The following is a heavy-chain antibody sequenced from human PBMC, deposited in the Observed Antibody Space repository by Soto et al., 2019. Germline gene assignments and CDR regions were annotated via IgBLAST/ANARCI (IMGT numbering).Heavy chain of an antibody. V-gene: IGHV1-69*13. J-gene: IGHJ4*02. CDR1: GGTFSSYG. D-gene: IGHD1-26*01. CDR2: IIPMFGTA. Sequence: SVKVSCKAAGGTFSSYGISWVRQAPGQGLEWMGGIIPMFGTATHTQNFQGRLTITADESTSTAYMELSSLRSEDTAVYFCARSVGVTTLSYLDYWGQGTLVTAPQ. CDR3: ARSVGVTTLSYLDY.